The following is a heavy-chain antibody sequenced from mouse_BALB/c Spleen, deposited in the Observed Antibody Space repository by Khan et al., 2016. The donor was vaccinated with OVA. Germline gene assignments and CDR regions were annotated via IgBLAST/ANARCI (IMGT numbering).Heavy chain of an antibody. V-gene: IGHV3-2*02. D-gene: IGHD1-2*01. CDR2: ISYSGST. CDR1: GYSITSGYG. CDR3: ARTARIKY. Sequence: EVQLQESGPGLAKPSQSLSLTCTVTGYSITSGYGWNWIRKFPGNKLEWMGYISYSGSTNYNPYLKNRISITRDTSKNQFFLQLNSVTTEDTATYYCARTARIKYWGQGTTLTVSS. J-gene: IGHJ2*01.